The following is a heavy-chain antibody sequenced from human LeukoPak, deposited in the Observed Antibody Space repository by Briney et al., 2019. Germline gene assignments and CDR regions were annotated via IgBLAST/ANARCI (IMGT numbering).Heavy chain of an antibody. CDR1: GYTFTSYG. D-gene: IGHD6-25*01. Sequence: ASVKVSCKASGYTFTSYGINWVRQAPGQGLEWMGWISAYNGNTNYAQKLQGRVTMTTDTSTSTAYMELRSLRSDDTAVYYCARDPRGFSVAAAPDYWGQGTLVTVSS. CDR3: ARDPRGFSVAAAPDY. V-gene: IGHV1-18*01. CDR2: ISAYNGNT. J-gene: IGHJ4*02.